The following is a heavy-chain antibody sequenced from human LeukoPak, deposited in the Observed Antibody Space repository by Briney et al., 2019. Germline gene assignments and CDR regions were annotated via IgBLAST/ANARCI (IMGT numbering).Heavy chain of an antibody. CDR3: AVLVRYYYYGMDV. D-gene: IGHD2-15*01. CDR1: GFTFSSYA. V-gene: IGHV3-30*04. CDR2: ISYDGSNK. Sequence: GRSLRLSCAASGFTFSSYAMHWVRQAPGKGLEWVAVISYDGSNKYYADSVKGRFTISRDNAKNTLYLQMNSLRAEDTAVYYCAVLVRYYYYGMDVWGQGTTVTVSS. J-gene: IGHJ6*02.